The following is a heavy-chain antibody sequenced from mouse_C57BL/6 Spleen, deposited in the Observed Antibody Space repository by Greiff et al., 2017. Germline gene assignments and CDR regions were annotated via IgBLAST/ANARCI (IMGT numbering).Heavy chain of an antibody. CDR2: IYPGDGDT. CDR3: ARGGYGLY. D-gene: IGHD1-1*01. Sequence: QVQLLQSGPELVKPGASVKISCKASGYAFSSSWMNWVKQRPGKGLEWIGRIYPGDGDTNYNGKFKGKATLTADKSSSTAYMQLSSLTSEDSAVYFCARGGYGLYWGQGTTLTVSS. CDR1: GYAFSSSW. V-gene: IGHV1-82*01. J-gene: IGHJ2*01.